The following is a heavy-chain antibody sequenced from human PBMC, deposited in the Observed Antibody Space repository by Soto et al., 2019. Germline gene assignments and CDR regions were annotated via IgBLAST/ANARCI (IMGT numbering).Heavy chain of an antibody. J-gene: IGHJ3*02. CDR1: GVSISSGGYY. D-gene: IGHD5-12*01. CDR3: ARPIKYSGYVFAFDI. CDR2: IYYSGST. Sequence: SVTLSLTCTVSGVSISSGGYYWRWIRPHPGKGLEWIGYIYYSGSTYYNPSLKSRVTISVDTSKNQFSLKLSSVTAADTAVYYCARPIKYSGYVFAFDIWGQGTMVTVSS. V-gene: IGHV4-31*03.